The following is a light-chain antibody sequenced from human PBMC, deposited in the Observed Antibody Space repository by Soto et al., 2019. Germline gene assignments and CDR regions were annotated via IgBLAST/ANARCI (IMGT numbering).Light chain of an antibody. J-gene: IGKJ1*01. CDR3: HQYKNWPRT. CDR2: GAS. CDR1: QSIRSN. V-gene: IGKV3-15*01. Sequence: EVVMTQSPATLSVSPGETATLSCRASQSIRSNSAWYQQKPGQAPRLLIYGASTRATGIPGRFSGSGSGTEFTHTIRSLQFEDFAVYYCHQYKNWPRTFGQGTKEDIK.